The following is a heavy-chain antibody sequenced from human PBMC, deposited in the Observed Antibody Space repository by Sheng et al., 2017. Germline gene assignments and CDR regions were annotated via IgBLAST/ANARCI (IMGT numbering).Heavy chain of an antibody. V-gene: IGHV3-11*04. CDR3: ARFTRRYYDGSGSFYGMDV. CDR1: GFTFSDYY. CDR2: ISSSGGAI. J-gene: IGHJ6*02. D-gene: IGHD3-10*01. Sequence: QVQLVESGGGLVKPGGSLRLSCVASGFTFSDYYMTWIRQAPGQGLEWVSYISSSGGAIYYADSAKGRFTISRDNAKKSLYLQMNSLRAEDTAVYYCARFTRRYYDGSGSFYGMDVWGQGTTVTVSS.